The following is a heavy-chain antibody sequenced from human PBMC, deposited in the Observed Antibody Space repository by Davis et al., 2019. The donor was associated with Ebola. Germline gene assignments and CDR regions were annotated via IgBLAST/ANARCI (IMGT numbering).Heavy chain of an antibody. CDR3: ARAGDYVVGWFDP. Sequence: MPSETLSLTCPVSGGSINDFTYYWGWIRQPPGKGLEYIGSIYYRGSTYYNPSLKSRVTISVDTSKNQFSLKLSSLTAADTAVYYCARAGDYVVGWFDPWGQGTQVTVSS. CDR1: GGSINDFTYY. V-gene: IGHV4-39*07. CDR2: IYYRGST. D-gene: IGHD4-17*01. J-gene: IGHJ5*02.